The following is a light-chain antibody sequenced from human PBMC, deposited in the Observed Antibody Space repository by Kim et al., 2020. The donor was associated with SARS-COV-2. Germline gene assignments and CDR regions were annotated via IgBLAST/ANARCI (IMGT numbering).Light chain of an antibody. V-gene: IGKV3-20*01. CDR3: QQYGSSPRT. J-gene: IGKJ1*01. CDR1: QSVNNNF. CDR2: GAS. Sequence: SAGDRATISCRASQSVNNNFLAWYQQRPGQAPRLLIFGASNETAEVADRIRGTGSGTDFTLTSSRLGPEDFAVYYWQQYGSSPRTFGQGTKVDIK.